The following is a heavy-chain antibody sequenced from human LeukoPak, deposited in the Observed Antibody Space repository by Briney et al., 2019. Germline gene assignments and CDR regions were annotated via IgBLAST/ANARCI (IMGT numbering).Heavy chain of an antibody. CDR2: IYYSGST. CDR3: ASRRPINSYGYV. V-gene: IGHV4-39*01. D-gene: IGHD5-18*01. Sequence: SETLSLTCTVSGGSISSSSHHWGWIRQPPGKGLEWIGSIYYSGSTHYNPSLQSRFTISVDTSKNQFSLKLTSVTAADTAVYYCASRRPINSYGYVWGQGTLVTVSA. CDR1: GGSISSSSHH. J-gene: IGHJ4*02.